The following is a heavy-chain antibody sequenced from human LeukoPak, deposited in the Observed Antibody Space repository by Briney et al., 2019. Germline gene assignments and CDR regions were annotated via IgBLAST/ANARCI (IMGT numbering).Heavy chain of an antibody. CDR2: IYPGDSYT. CDR1: GYHFTNYH. CDR3: ARQESSRGYNGYYD. D-gene: IGHD3-22*01. V-gene: IGHV5-51*01. Sequence: GESLKISCKASGYHFTNYHIAWVRQMSGKGLEWMGTIYPGDSYTTYNTSLQGRITISVDKSINTAYLQWNSLRASDTAIYYCARQESSRGYNGYYDWGQGTLVTVTS. J-gene: IGHJ4*02.